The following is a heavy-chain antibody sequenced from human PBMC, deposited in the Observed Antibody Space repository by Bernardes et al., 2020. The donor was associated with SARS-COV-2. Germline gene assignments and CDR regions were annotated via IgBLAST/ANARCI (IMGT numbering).Heavy chain of an antibody. CDR3: ASEGWPQWLLLSHWFDP. Sequence: GGSLRLSCAASGFTFSSYSMNWVRQAPGKGLEWVSSISSSSSYIYYADSVKGRFTISRDNAKNSLYLQMNSLRAEDTAVYYCASEGWPQWLLLSHWFDPWGQGTLVTVSS. D-gene: IGHD3-22*01. J-gene: IGHJ5*02. CDR1: GFTFSSYS. CDR2: ISSSSSYI. V-gene: IGHV3-21*01.